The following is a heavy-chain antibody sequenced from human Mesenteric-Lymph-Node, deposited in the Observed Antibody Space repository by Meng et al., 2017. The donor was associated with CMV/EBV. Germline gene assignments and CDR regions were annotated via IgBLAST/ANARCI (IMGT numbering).Heavy chain of an antibody. CDR3: ARDRSYTTSNADAFDI. D-gene: IGHD1-26*01. V-gene: IGHV4-61*08. J-gene: IGHJ3*02. CDR2: IYYSGST. CDR1: GGSISSGDYY. Sequence: SETLSLTCTVSGGSISSGDYYWSWIRQPPGKGLEWIGYIYYSGSTYYNPSLKSRVTISVDTSKNQFSLKLTSVTAADTAIYYCARDRSYTTSNADAFDIWGQGTMVTVSS.